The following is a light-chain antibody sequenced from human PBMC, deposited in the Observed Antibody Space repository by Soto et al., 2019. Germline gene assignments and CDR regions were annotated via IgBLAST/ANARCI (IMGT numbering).Light chain of an antibody. J-gene: IGLJ2*01. CDR2: EVS. CDR3: CSYAGRSPPVV. CDR1: SSDVGSYNL. Sequence: QSALTQPASVSGSPGQSITISCTGTSSDVGSYNLVSWYQQHPGKAPKLMIYEVSRRPSGVSNRFSGSKSGNTASLTISGLQAEDEADYFCCSYAGRSPPVVFGGGTKLTGL. V-gene: IGLV2-23*02.